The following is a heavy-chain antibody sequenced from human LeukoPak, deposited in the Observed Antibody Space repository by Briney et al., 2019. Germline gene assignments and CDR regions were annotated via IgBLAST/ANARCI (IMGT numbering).Heavy chain of an antibody. J-gene: IGHJ6*03. D-gene: IGHD1-26*01. CDR1: GFIFSSYA. V-gene: IGHV3-21*01. CDR2: ITTSSTYT. Sequence: GGSLRLSCAASGASGFIFSSYAMSWVRQAPGKGLEWISSITTSSTYTFYADSVKGRFTISRDNARNSLYLQMNSLRVEDTAVYYCARDPYSGTYGNTYYYYMDVWGKGTTVTISS. CDR3: ARDPYSGTYGNTYYYYMDV.